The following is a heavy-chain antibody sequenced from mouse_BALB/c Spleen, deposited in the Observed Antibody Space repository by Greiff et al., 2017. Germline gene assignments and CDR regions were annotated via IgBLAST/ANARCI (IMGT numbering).Heavy chain of an antibody. D-gene: IGHD4-1*01. CDR1: GFTFSSYA. CDR3: ARGELGRDAMDY. CDR2: ISSGGST. V-gene: IGHV5-6-5*01. J-gene: IGHJ4*01. Sequence: EVKLMESGGGLVKPGGSLKLSCAASGFTFSSYAMSWVRQTPEKRLEWVASISSGGSTYYPDSVKGRFTISRDNARNILYLQMSSLRSEDTAMYYCARGELGRDAMDYWGQGTSVTVSS.